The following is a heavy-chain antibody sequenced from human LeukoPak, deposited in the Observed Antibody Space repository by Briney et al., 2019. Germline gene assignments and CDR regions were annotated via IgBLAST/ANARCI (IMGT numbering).Heavy chain of an antibody. CDR2: INHSGST. CDR3: ASFKALSAY. D-gene: IGHD6-6*01. CDR1: GGSISSSSYY. Sequence: SETLSLTCTVSGGSISSSSYYWSWIRQPPGKGLEWIGEINHSGSTNYNPSLKSRVTISVDTSKNQFSLKLSSVTAADTAVYYCASFKALSAYWGQGTLVTVSS. J-gene: IGHJ4*02. V-gene: IGHV4-39*07.